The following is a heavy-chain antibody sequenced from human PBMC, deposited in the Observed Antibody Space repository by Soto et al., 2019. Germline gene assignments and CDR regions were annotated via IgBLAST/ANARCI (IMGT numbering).Heavy chain of an antibody. D-gene: IGHD1-26*01. J-gene: IGHJ4*02. CDR3: ARAVGGTPDSAFDY. V-gene: IGHV4-59*01. CDR1: GGFINTYY. CDR2: VYHSGTT. Sequence: QVQVQESGPGLVKPSETLSLTCTVSGGFINTYYWSWIRQPPGKGLEWIGYVYHSGTTNYNPPLKSRFTISIDTSKNQLSLKLSSVTAADTAVYYCARAVGGTPDSAFDYWGQGTLVTVSS.